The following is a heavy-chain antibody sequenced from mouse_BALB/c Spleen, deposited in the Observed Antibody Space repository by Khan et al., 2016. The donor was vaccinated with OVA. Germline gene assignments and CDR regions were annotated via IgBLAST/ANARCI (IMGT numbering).Heavy chain of an antibody. J-gene: IGHJ3*01. Sequence: EVQLQESGPGLVKPSQSLSLTCSVTGYSITSGYFWNWIRQFPGNKLEWMGYIRYDGNSNYNPSLKNRISITRDTSKNQFFLKLNSVTPEDTSTDYFARGGSSGPAGLAYWGLGTLVTVSA. CDR3: ARGGSSGPAGLAY. CDR2: IRYDGNS. CDR1: GYSITSGYF. D-gene: IGHD3-1*01. V-gene: IGHV3-6*02.